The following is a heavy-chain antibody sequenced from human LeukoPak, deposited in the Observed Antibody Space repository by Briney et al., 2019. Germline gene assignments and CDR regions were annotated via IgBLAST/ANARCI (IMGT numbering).Heavy chain of an antibody. V-gene: IGHV4-38-2*02. Sequence: PSETLSLTCTVSGYSISSGYYWGWIRPPPGKGLEWIGSIYHSGSTYYNPSLKSRVTISVDTSKNQFSLKLSSVTAADTAVYYCARVNSCSSTSCPYYYYYMDVWGKGTTVTVSS. CDR2: IYHSGST. CDR1: GYSISSGYY. J-gene: IGHJ6*03. CDR3: ARVNSCSSTSCPYYYYYMDV. D-gene: IGHD2-2*01.